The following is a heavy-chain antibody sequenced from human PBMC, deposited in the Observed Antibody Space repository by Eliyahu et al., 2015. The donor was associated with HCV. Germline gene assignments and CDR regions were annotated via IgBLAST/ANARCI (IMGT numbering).Heavy chain of an antibody. D-gene: IGHD2-8*01. CDR2: IYYSGST. Sequence: QLQLQESGPGLVKPSETLSLTCTVSGGSISSSSYYWGWIRQPPGKGLEWIGSIYYSGSTYYNPSLKSRVTISVDTSKNQFSLKLSSVTAADTAVYYCARDLRYCTNGVCYHEGFDPWGQGTLVTVSS. J-gene: IGHJ5*02. V-gene: IGHV4-39*07. CDR1: GGSISSSSYY. CDR3: ARDLRYCTNGVCYHEGFDP.